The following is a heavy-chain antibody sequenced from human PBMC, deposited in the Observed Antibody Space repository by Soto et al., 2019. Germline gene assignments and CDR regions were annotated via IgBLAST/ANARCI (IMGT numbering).Heavy chain of an antibody. CDR2: ISSSGSTI. CDR3: ARPQGRMDV. J-gene: IGHJ6*02. Sequence: GSSLGLSCAASGFTFSSYDMNWVRQGPGKGLEWVSYISSSGSTIYYADSVKGRFTISRDNAKNSLYLQMNSLRAEDPDVYYCARPQGRMDVWGQGTTVTVSS. V-gene: IGHV3-48*03. CDR1: GFTFSSYD.